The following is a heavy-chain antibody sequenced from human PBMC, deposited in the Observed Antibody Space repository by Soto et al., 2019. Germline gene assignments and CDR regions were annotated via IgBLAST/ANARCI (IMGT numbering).Heavy chain of an antibody. J-gene: IGHJ6*02. V-gene: IGHV3-48*03. Sequence: PGGSLRLSCAASGFTFSSYNMNWVRQAPGKGLEWVSYISSSGSTIYYADSVKGRFTISRDNAKNSLYLQMNSLRAEDTAVYYCARDRYCSGGSCSGYGMDVWGQGTTVTVSS. CDR2: ISSSGSTI. D-gene: IGHD2-15*01. CDR3: ARDRYCSGGSCSGYGMDV. CDR1: GFTFSSYN.